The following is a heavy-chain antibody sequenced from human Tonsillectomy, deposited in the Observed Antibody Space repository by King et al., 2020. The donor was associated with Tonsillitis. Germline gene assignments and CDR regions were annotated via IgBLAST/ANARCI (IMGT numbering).Heavy chain of an antibody. CDR2: IYYSGST. D-gene: IGHD6-13*01. CDR3: AKTSFGIAAALFFDS. CDR1: GGAISSGAYY. J-gene: IGHJ4*02. V-gene: IGHV4-31*03. Sequence: QLQESGPGLVKPSQTLSLTGNVSGGAISSGAYYWSWIRQHPGKGLEWIGHIYYSGSTYFNPSLKSRIAMSVDTSRNQFSLKLSSVTAADTAVYYCAKTSFGIAAALFFDSWGQGSLVTVSS.